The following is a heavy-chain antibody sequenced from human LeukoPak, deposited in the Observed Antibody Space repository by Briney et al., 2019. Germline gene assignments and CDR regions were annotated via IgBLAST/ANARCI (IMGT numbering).Heavy chain of an antibody. Sequence: PSETLSLTCAVYGGSFSGYYWSWIRQPPGKGLEWIGEINHSGSTNYNPSLKSRVTISVDTSKNQFSLKLSSVTAADTAVYYRARGSGAELLGAFDIWGQGTMVTVSS. J-gene: IGHJ3*02. D-gene: IGHD1-26*01. V-gene: IGHV4-34*01. CDR3: ARGSGAELLGAFDI. CDR2: INHSGST. CDR1: GGSFSGYY.